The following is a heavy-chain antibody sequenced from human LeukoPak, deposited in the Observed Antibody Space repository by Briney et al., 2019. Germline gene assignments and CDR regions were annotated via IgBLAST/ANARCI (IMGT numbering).Heavy chain of an antibody. CDR1: GYTFTSYV. Sequence: ASVRVSCKASGYTFTSYVISWVRQAPGQGLEWMEWISAYNGNTNYAQKLQGRVTMTTDTSTSTAYMELRSLRSDDTAVYYCARVQWLVLSNAFDIWGQGTMVTVSS. D-gene: IGHD6-19*01. V-gene: IGHV1-18*01. J-gene: IGHJ3*02. CDR2: ISAYNGNT. CDR3: ARVQWLVLSNAFDI.